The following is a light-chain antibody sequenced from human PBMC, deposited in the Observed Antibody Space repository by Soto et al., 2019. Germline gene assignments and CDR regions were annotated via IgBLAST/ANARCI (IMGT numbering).Light chain of an antibody. Sequence: SYELTQPPSVSMAPGQTASITCGGNVIGSISVHWYQQKPGQAPVLVVFDDSDRPSGIPERFSGSNSRNTATLTISRVEAGDEADYYWQVWDSSSDHVIFGGGTKLTVL. CDR1: VIGSIS. J-gene: IGLJ2*01. CDR3: QVWDSSSDHVI. V-gene: IGLV3-21*02. CDR2: DDS.